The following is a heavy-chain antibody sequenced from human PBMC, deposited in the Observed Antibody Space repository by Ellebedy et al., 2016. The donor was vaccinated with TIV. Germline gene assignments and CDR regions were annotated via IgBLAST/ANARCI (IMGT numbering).Heavy chain of an antibody. V-gene: IGHV5-51*01. CDR1: GYSFTSYW. CDR2: IYPGDSDT. J-gene: IGHJ6*02. D-gene: IGHD7-27*01. Sequence: GESLKISCKGSGYSFTSYWIGWVRQMPGKGLEWMGIIYPGDSDTRYSPSFQGQVTISADKSISTAYLQWSSLKASDTAMYYCARANWGSRTYYYGMDVWGQGTTVTVSS. CDR3: ARANWGSRTYYYGMDV.